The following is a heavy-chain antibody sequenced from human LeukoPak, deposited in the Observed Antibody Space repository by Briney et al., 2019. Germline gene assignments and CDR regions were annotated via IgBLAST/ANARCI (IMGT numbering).Heavy chain of an antibody. CDR1: GYSISSGYY. V-gene: IGHV4-38-2*02. Sequence: SETLSLTCTVSGYSISSGYYWGWIRQPPGKGLEWIGSIFHSGSTYCNSSLKSRVTISLDTSKNQFSLKLSSVTAADTAVYYCARVRRTYYYYMDVWGKGTTVTVSS. CDR3: ARVRRTYYYYMDV. CDR2: IFHSGST. J-gene: IGHJ6*03.